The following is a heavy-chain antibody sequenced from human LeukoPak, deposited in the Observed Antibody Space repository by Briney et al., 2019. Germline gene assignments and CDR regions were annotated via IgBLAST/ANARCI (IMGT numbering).Heavy chain of an antibody. CDR1: GGSISSYY. CDR2: IYYSGST. V-gene: IGHV4-59*12. D-gene: IGHD2-2*01. CDR3: ARGVGYCSSTSCHTYYNWFDP. Sequence: KSSETLSLTCTVSGGSISSYYWSWIRQPPGKGLEWIGYIYYSGSTNYNPSLKSRVTISVDTSKNQFSLKLSSMTAADTAVYYCARGVGYCSSTSCHTYYNWFDPWGQGTLVTVSS. J-gene: IGHJ5*02.